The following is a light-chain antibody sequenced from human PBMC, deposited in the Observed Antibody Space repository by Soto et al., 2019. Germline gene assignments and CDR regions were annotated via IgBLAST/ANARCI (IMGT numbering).Light chain of an antibody. Sequence: EIVLTQSPATLSLSPGERATLSCRASQNVANYLDWYQQKPGQAPRLLIYESSNRATGIAARFSGSGSGTYFTLTISSLEPEDFAVYYCQQRSNWPPITFGQGTRLEIK. CDR1: QNVANY. CDR2: ESS. CDR3: QQRSNWPPIT. V-gene: IGKV3-11*01. J-gene: IGKJ5*01.